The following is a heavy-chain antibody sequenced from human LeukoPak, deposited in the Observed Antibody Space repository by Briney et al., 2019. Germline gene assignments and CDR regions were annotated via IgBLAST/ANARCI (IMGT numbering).Heavy chain of an antibody. CDR3: AGDYDFWSGYPHASDAFGI. CDR2: IYTSGST. J-gene: IGHJ3*02. V-gene: IGHV4-61*02. CDR1: GGFISSGSYF. D-gene: IGHD3-3*01. Sequence: PSQTLSLTCTVSGGFISSGSYFCSWIWQPAGRGLVWLGRIYTSGSTNYNASLKSRVTISVATSKNQFSLKLSSVIAADTAVYYCAGDYDFWSGYPHASDAFGIWGQGTMVTVSS.